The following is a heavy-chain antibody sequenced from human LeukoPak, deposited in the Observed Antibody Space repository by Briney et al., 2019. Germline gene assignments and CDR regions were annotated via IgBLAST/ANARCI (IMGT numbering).Heavy chain of an antibody. V-gene: IGHV1-18*01. CDR1: GYTFSTYG. D-gene: IGHD6-6*01. CDR2: ISAYNANT. J-gene: IGHJ4*02. Sequence: ASVKLSCKAAGYTFSTYGTSRVRQSPGQGREWMWGISAYNANTNYAQELQGRVPMTAATSTSTAYMEPRSLNSIATAASPHARGRGIAGRRGLGVWGQGTLVTVSS. CDR3: ARGRGIAGRRGLGV.